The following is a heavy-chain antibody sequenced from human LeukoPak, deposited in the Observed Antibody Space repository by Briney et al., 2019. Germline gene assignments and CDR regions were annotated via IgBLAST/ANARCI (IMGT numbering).Heavy chain of an antibody. V-gene: IGHV4-59*01. CDR1: GGSISSYY. CDR3: ARTRRNYGSGSSHFDY. Sequence: SETLSLTCTVSGGSISSYYWSWIRQPPGKGLEWIGYTYYSGSTNYNPSLKSRVTISVDTSKNQFSLKLSSVTAADTAVYYCARTRRNYGSGSSHFDYWGQGTLVTVSS. J-gene: IGHJ4*02. D-gene: IGHD3-10*01. CDR2: TYYSGST.